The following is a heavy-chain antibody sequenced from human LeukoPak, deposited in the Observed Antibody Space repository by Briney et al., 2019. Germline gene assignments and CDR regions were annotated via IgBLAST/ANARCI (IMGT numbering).Heavy chain of an antibody. Sequence: GGSLRLSCAASGFTFSSYAMHWVRQAPGKGLDWVAVISYDGSNKYYADSVKGRFTISRDNAKNSLYLQMNSLRAEDTAVYYCARKDYTAMSAFDIWGQGTMVTVSS. J-gene: IGHJ3*02. CDR3: ARKDYTAMSAFDI. D-gene: IGHD5-18*01. CDR2: ISYDGSNK. V-gene: IGHV3-30-3*01. CDR1: GFTFSSYA.